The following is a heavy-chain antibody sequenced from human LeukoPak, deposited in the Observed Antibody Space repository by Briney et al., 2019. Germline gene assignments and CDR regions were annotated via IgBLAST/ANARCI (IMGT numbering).Heavy chain of an antibody. V-gene: IGHV4-59*08. Sequence: SETLSLSCTVSGDSISSYYWYWFRQPPGKELEWIACIYYSGITHYNPSLKSRVTISVDTSKNQFSLKLSSVTAADTAVYYCARQREYYYYMDVWGKGTTVTVSS. D-gene: IGHD1-26*01. CDR3: ARQREYYYYMDV. CDR1: GDSISSYY. J-gene: IGHJ6*03. CDR2: IYYSGIT.